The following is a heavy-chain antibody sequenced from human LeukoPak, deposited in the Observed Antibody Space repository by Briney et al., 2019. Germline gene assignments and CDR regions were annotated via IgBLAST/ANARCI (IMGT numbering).Heavy chain of an antibody. CDR3: ARDFQAWDSSGYEGYYFDY. Sequence: PGGSLRLSCAASGFTFSSYGMHWVRQAPGKGLEWVANIKQDGSEKYYVDSVKGRFTISRDNAKNSLYLQMNSLRAEDTAVYYCARDFQAWDSSGYEGYYFDYWGQGTLVTVSS. J-gene: IGHJ4*02. D-gene: IGHD3-22*01. CDR2: IKQDGSEK. CDR1: GFTFSSYG. V-gene: IGHV3-7*01.